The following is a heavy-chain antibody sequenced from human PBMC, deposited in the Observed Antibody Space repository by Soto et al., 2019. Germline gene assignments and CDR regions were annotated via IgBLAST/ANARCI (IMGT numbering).Heavy chain of an antibody. CDR1: GGSISDYY. V-gene: IGHV4-59*01. J-gene: IGHJ4*02. Sequence: PSETLSLTCSVSGGSISDYYWSWIRQPPGKGLEWIGYIYFSGSTNYNPSLKSRVTISVDTSKNQFSLKLTSVTAADTAVYFCARGPSRFDYWGQGTLVTVS. CDR2: IYFSGST. CDR3: ARGPSRFDY.